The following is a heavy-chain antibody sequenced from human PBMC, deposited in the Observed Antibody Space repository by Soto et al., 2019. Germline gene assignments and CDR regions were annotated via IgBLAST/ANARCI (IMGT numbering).Heavy chain of an antibody. J-gene: IGHJ6*02. D-gene: IGHD6-6*01. CDR2: ISAYNGNT. Sequence: ASVKVSCKASGYTFTSYGISWVRQAPGQGLEWMGWISAYNGNTNYAQKLQGRVTMTTDTSTSTAYMELRSLRSDDTAVYYCARRPSIAARPLNYYGMDVWGQGTTVTVSS. CDR1: GYTFTSYG. V-gene: IGHV1-18*01. CDR3: ARRPSIAARPLNYYGMDV.